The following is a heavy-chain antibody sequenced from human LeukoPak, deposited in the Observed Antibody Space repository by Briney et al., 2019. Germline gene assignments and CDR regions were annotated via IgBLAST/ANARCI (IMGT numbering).Heavy chain of an antibody. V-gene: IGHV1-69*06. CDR1: GGTFSSYA. Sequence: EASVKVSCKASGGTFSSYAISWVRQAPGHGLEWMGGIIPIFGTANYAQKFQGRVTITADKSTSTAYMELSSLRSEDTAVYYCARAALSASYFDYWGQGTLVTVSS. D-gene: IGHD3-3*01. CDR3: ARAALSASYFDY. CDR2: IIPIFGTA. J-gene: IGHJ4*02.